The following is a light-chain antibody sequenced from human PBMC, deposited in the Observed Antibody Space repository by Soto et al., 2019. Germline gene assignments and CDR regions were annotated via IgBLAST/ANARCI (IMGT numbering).Light chain of an antibody. V-gene: IGKV3-20*01. CDR1: QSVRRY. CDR3: QQYGSSGT. J-gene: IGKJ1*01. Sequence: EIVLTQSPATLSLSPGERATLSCRASQSVRRYLAWYQQKPGQAPRLLIYGASIRATGIPDRFSGSGSGTDFTLTISRLEPEDFAVYYCQQYGSSGTFGQGTKVDNK. CDR2: GAS.